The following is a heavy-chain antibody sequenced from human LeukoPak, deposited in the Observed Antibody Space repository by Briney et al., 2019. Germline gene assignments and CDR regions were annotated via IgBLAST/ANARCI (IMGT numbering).Heavy chain of an antibody. CDR1: GYTFTSYG. CDR2: ISAYKGNT. Sequence: GASVKVSCKASGYTFTSYGISWVRQAPGQGLEWMGWISAYKGNTNYAQKLQGRVTMTTDTSTSTAYTELRSLRSDDTAVYYCARSSGWAPENWFDPWGQGTLVTVSS. D-gene: IGHD6-19*01. J-gene: IGHJ5*02. V-gene: IGHV1-18*01. CDR3: ARSSGWAPENWFDP.